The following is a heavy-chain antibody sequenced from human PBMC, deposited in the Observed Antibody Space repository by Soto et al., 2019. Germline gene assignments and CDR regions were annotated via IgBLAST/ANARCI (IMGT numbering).Heavy chain of an antibody. CDR3: ARDTKLRFWEWLSRGPTDYYGMDV. Sequence: QVQLQESGPGLVKPSGTLSLTCAVSGGSISSSNWWSWVRQPPGKGLAWIGEIYHSGSTNYNPSLKSRVTISVDKSKNQFYLKRSSVTAADTAVYYCARDTKLRFWEWLSRGPTDYYGMDVWGQGTTVTVSS. D-gene: IGHD3-3*01. CDR1: GGSISSSNW. CDR2: IYHSGST. V-gene: IGHV4-4*02. J-gene: IGHJ6*02.